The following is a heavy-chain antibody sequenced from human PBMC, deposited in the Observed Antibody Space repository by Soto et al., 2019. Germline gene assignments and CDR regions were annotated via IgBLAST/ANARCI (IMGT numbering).Heavy chain of an antibody. CDR2: ISRDGSTT. J-gene: IGHJ4*02. CDR3: ARGPTGWYGYDY. Sequence: LRLSCTASGFSFSTSWMHWVRQAPGKGLVWVARISRDGSTTNYADSVRGRFTVSRDNARNTLYVQMNSLKAEDTALYYCARGPTGWYGYDYWGQGTLVTVSS. D-gene: IGHD6-19*01. V-gene: IGHV3-74*01. CDR1: GFSFSTSW.